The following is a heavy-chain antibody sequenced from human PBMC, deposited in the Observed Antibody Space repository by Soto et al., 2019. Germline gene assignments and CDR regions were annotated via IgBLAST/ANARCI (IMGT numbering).Heavy chain of an antibody. CDR2: IYHSGTT. CDR3: ARDSSGYYWFYP. Sequence: SETLSLTCAVSGFSISGGYFWGWIRQPPGKGPEWLGGIYHSGTTYYNPSVKGRVTISVDTSKNQCSLKMSSVTAADTAVYYCARDSSGYYWFYPWGQGTLVTVSS. V-gene: IGHV4-38-2*02. D-gene: IGHD3-22*01. CDR1: GFSISGGYF. J-gene: IGHJ5*02.